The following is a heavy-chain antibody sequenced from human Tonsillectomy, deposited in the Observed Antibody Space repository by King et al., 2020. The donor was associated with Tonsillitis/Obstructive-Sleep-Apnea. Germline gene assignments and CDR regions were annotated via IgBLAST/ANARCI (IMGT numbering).Heavy chain of an antibody. J-gene: IGHJ3*02. CDR1: GFTFSNAW. CDR3: TTRLGEVGATPAFDI. D-gene: IGHD1-26*01. Sequence: VQLVESGGGLVKPGGSLRLSCAASGFTFSNAWMSWVRQAPGKGLEWVGRIKSKTDGGTTDYAAPVKGRFTISRDDSKNTLYLQMNSLKTEDTAVYYCTTRLGEVGATPAFDIWGQGTMVTVSS. V-gene: IGHV3-15*01. CDR2: IKSKTDGGTT.